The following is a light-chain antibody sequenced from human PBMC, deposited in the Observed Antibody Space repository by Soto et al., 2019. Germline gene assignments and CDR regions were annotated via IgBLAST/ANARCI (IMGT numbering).Light chain of an antibody. CDR2: DAS. CDR1: QSISGW. V-gene: IGKV1-5*01. CDR3: HQYNTYSQT. Sequence: DIQMTQSPPTLSASVGDRVTLTCRASQSISGWLAWYQQKPGKAPKLLIYDASTLESGATSRFSGSGSGTEFTLTISSLQPEDFATYYCHQYNTYSQTFGQGTKVEI. J-gene: IGKJ1*01.